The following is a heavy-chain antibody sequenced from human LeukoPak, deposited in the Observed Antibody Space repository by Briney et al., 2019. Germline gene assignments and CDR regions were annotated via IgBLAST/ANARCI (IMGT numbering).Heavy chain of an antibody. V-gene: IGHV4-34*01. CDR1: GGSISSYY. D-gene: IGHD3-3*01. CDR3: ARGRTYYDFWSGSYNWFDP. Sequence: PSETRSLTCTVSGGSISSYYWSWIRQPPGKGLEWIGEINHSGSTNYNPPLKSRVTISVDTSKNQFSLKLSSVTAADTAVYYCARGRTYYDFWSGSYNWFDPWGQGTLVTVSS. CDR2: INHSGST. J-gene: IGHJ5*02.